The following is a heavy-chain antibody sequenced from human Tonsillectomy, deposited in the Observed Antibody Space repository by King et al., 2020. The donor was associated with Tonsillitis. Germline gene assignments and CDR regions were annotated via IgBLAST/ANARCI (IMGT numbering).Heavy chain of an antibody. CDR1: GGSISTYY. V-gene: IGHV4-59*01. J-gene: IGHJ4*02. CDR2: IYYSGST. CDR3: ARGKYYYDSSGYYLFDS. D-gene: IGHD3-22*01. Sequence: HVQLQESSPGLVKPSETLSLTCTVSGGSISTYYWSWIRQPPGKGLEWIGYIYYSGSTKYSPSLKSRVTISVDTSKNQFSLKLSSVIAADTAVYYCARGKYYYDSSGYYLFDSWGQGTLVTVSS.